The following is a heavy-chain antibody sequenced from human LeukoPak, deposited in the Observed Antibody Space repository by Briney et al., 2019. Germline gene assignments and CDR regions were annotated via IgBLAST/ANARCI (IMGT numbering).Heavy chain of an antibody. J-gene: IGHJ5*02. CDR3: GRYCSSTSCYKPP. D-gene: IGHD2-2*02. CDR1: GFTFSNAW. CDR2: IKSKTDGGTT. V-gene: IGHV3-15*01. Sequence: GGSLRVSCAASGFTFSNAWMSWVRQAPGKGLEWVGRIKSKTDGGTTDYAAPVKGRFTISRDDSKTTLYLQMNSLKTEDTAVYYCGRYCSSTSCYKPPWGQGTLVTVSS.